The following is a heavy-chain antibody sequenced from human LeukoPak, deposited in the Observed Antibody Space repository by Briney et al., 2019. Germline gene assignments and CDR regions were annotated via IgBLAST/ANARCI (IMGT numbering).Heavy chain of an antibody. CDR1: GFTFSSFS. J-gene: IGHJ3*02. CDR2: IRTSGTNT. V-gene: IGHV3-48*04. D-gene: IGHD6-6*01. Sequence: GGSLRLSCAASGFTFSSFSMNWVRQAPGKGLEWVSYIRTSGTNTDYTGSVKGRFTISRDNAKNSLYLQMNSLGAEDTAVYYCARDRYSSSSSAFDIWGQGTMVTVSS. CDR3: ARDRYSSSSSAFDI.